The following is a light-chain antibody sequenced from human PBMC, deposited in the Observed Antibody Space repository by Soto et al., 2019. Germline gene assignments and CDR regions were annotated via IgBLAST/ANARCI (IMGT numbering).Light chain of an antibody. CDR3: LQYINWPVYT. CDR2: RAS. Sequence: IVMTQSPATLSVSPGERATLSCRASQNIYSNVAWYQQRPGQAPRLLIYRASTRAPGIPARFSGSGSGTEFTLTISSLQSEDFTVYSCLQYINWPVYTFGQGTRLEIK. CDR1: QNIYSN. J-gene: IGKJ5*01. V-gene: IGKV3D-15*01.